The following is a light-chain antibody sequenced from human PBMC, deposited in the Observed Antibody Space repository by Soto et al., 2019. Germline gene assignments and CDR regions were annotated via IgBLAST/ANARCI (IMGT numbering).Light chain of an antibody. Sequence: DIQMTQSPSTLSASVGDRVTIACRASQSISSWLAWYQQKPGKAPKLLIYDASTLESGVPSRFSGSGSGTEFTLTISSLQPDDFATYYCRQYNSYSYTFCQGTNLEIK. CDR1: QSISSW. CDR3: RQYNSYSYT. CDR2: DAS. V-gene: IGKV1-5*01. J-gene: IGKJ2*01.